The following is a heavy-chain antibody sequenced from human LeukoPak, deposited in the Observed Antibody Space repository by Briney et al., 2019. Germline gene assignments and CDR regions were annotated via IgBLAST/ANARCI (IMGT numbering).Heavy chain of an antibody. V-gene: IGHV3-23*01. CDR1: GLTFSNYD. CDR3: AKSYNNPTVAIRVRGVIPYFDS. CDR2: VSGSGDDT. J-gene: IGHJ4*02. Sequence: PGGSLTLSCAASGLTFSNYDMNGVRQAPGKGLEWVSSVSGSGDDTYYADSVKGRFIISRDNSKTTMYLQMNSLRADDTAVYYCAKSYNNPTVAIRVRGVIPYFDSWGQGSLVTVSS. D-gene: IGHD3-10*01.